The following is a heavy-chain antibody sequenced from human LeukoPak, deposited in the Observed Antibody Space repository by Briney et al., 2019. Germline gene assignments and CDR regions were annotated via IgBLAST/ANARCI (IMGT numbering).Heavy chain of an antibody. CDR1: GFTFSRYW. V-gene: IGHV3-74*01. CDR2: ISGDARAT. D-gene: IGHD6-19*01. CDR3: VRDRAVAGTEDFYFDF. Sequence: GGSLRLSCAASGFTFSRYWMHWVRQAPGKGLVWVSRISGDARATTYADSVKGRFTIFRDNAKNTLYLQMNSLRAEDTALYYCVRDRAVAGTEDFYFDFWGQGTLVTVSS. J-gene: IGHJ4*02.